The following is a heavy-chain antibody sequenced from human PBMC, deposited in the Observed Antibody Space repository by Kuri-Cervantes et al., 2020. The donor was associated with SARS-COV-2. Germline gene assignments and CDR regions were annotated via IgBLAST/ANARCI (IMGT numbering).Heavy chain of an antibody. V-gene: IGHV3-11*01. Sequence: LSLTCAASGFTFSDYYMSWIRQAPGKGLEWVSYISSSGSTIYHADSVKGRFTISRDNAKNSLYLQMNSLRAEDTAVYYCAKDRELGYCSSTSCRYYYYMDVWGKGTTVTVSS. D-gene: IGHD2-2*01. J-gene: IGHJ6*03. CDR1: GFTFSDYY. CDR2: ISSSGSTI. CDR3: AKDRELGYCSSTSCRYYYYMDV.